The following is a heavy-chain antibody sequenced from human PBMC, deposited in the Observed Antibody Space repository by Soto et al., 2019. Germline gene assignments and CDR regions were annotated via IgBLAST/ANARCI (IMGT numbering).Heavy chain of an antibody. J-gene: IGHJ6*02. CDR2: LSSGGSYI. V-gene: IGHV3-21*01. CDR3: ATTMRISPAMDV. D-gene: IGHD2-2*01. CDR1: GFTFSTYS. Sequence: EVQLVESGGGLVKPGGSLRLSCAASGFTFSTYSMNWVRQAPGKGLEWVASLSSGGSYISHADSVKGRFTISRDNAKNSLSLQMHNLRAEDTAVYYCATTMRISPAMDVWGQGTTVTVSS.